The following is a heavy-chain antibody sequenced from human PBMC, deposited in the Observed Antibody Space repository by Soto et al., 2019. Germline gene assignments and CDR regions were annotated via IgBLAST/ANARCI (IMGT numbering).Heavy chain of an antibody. D-gene: IGHD2-2*01. CDR1: GGTFSSYA. J-gene: IGHJ6*02. CDR3: ARDDGIVVVPGLGMDV. Sequence: SVKVSCKASGGTFSSYAISWVRQAPGQGLEWMRGIIPIFGTANYAQKFQGRVTITADESTSTAYMELSSLRSEDTAVYYCARDDGIVVVPGLGMDVWGQGTTVTVSS. CDR2: IIPIFGTA. V-gene: IGHV1-69*13.